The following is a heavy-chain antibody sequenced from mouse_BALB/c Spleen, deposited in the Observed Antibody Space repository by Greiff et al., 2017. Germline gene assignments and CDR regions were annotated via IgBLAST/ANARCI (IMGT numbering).Heavy chain of an antibody. CDR1: GFNIKDYY. J-gene: IGHJ2*01. Sequence: VQLQQSGAELVRPGALVKLSCTASGFNIKDYYMHWVKQRPEQGLEWIGWIDPENGNTIYDPKFQGKASITADTSSNTAYLQLSSLTSEDTAVYYCARGDGDFDYWGQGTTLTVSS. CDR2: IDPENGNT. D-gene: IGHD3-3*01. V-gene: IGHV14-1*02. CDR3: ARGDGDFDY.